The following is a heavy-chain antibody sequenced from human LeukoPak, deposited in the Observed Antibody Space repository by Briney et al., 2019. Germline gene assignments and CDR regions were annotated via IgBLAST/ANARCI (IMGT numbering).Heavy chain of an antibody. J-gene: IGHJ4*02. CDR2: TYYRSKWYN. CDR3: AKSYLVAGTSRFDY. CDR1: GDSVSSNSAA. V-gene: IGHV6-1*01. D-gene: IGHD6-19*01. Sequence: SQTLSLTCAISGDSVSSNSAAWNWIRQSPSRGLEWLGRTYYRSKWYNDYAVSVKSRITINPDTSKNQFSLQLNSVTPEDTAVYYCAKSYLVAGTSRFDYWGQGTLVTVSS.